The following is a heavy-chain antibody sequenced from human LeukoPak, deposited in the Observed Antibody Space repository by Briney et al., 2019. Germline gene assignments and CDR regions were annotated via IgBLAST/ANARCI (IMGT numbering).Heavy chain of an antibody. CDR2: VDPEDGET. CDR1: RYTFTDYY. D-gene: IGHD6-13*01. Sequence: ASVKISCKVSRYTFTDYYMHWVQQAPGKGLEWMGLVDPEDGETIYAEKFQGRVTITADTSTDTAYMELSSLRSEDTAVYYCATGGIAAAGTGNWFDPWGQGTLVTVSS. CDR3: ATGGIAAAGTGNWFDP. V-gene: IGHV1-69-2*01. J-gene: IGHJ5*02.